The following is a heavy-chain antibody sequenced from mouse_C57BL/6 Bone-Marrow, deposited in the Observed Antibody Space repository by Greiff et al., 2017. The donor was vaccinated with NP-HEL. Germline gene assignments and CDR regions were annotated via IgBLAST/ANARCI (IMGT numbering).Heavy chain of an antibody. J-gene: IGHJ3*01. CDR3: TTTRWLLFAY. V-gene: IGHV14-4*01. Sequence: EVQLQQSGAELVRPGASVKLSCTASGFNIKDDYMHWVKQRPEQGLEWIGWIDPENGDTEYASKFQGKATITADTSSNTAYLQLSSLTSEDTAVYYCTTTRWLLFAYWGQGTLVTVSA. CDR1: GFNIKDDY. D-gene: IGHD2-3*01. CDR2: IDPENGDT.